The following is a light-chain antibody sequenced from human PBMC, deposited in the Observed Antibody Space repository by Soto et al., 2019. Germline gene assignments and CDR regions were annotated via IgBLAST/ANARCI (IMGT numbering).Light chain of an antibody. V-gene: IGKV1-39*01. J-gene: IGKJ5*01. CDR1: QSISSY. CDR3: QQSYSTPIT. CDR2: AAS. Sequence: DIQMTQSPSSPSPSVGDRVTITCRASQSISSYLNWYQQKPGKAPKLLIYAASSLQSGVPSRFSGSGSGTDFTLTISSLQPEDFATYYCQQSYSTPITFGQGTRLEIK.